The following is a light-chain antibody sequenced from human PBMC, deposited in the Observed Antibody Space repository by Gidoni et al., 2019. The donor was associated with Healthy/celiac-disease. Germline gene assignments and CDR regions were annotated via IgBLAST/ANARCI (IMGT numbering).Light chain of an antibody. CDR2: EDK. J-gene: IGLJ3*02. CDR1: SGSIASNY. CDR3: QSYDSSTHWV. Sequence: NFMLTQPHSVSESPGKTVTISCTRSSGSIASNYVQWYQQRPGSVPTTVIHEDKQRPSGVPDRFSGSIDSSSNSASLTISGLKTEDEADYYCQSYDSSTHWVFGGGTKLTVL. V-gene: IGLV6-57*04.